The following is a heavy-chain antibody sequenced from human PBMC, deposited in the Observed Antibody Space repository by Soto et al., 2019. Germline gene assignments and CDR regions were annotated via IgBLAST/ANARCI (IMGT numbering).Heavy chain of an antibody. J-gene: IGHJ4*02. Sequence: SETLSLTCAVSGGSISSGGYYWSWIRQHPGKGLEWIGYIYYSGSTYYNPSLKSRVTISVDTSKNQFSLKLSSVTAADTAVYYCARQEGLYYDSSEEIEGFDYWGQGTLVTVSS. D-gene: IGHD3-22*01. CDR3: ARQEGLYYDSSEEIEGFDY. V-gene: IGHV4-31*11. CDR1: GGSISSGGYY. CDR2: IYYSGST.